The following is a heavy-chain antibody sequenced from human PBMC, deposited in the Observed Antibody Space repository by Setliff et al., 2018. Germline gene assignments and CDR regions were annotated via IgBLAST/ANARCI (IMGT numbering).Heavy chain of an antibody. Sequence: GGSLRLSCVASGFTFKNYGMHWVRQAPGKGLEWVAVIWYDGNNKDNADSVKGRFTISGDNSKNTLYLQMNSLRAEDTAVYFCAKSPVAYCSGAVCYPFDYWGQGTLVTVSS. D-gene: IGHD2-8*02. V-gene: IGHV3-33*06. CDR2: IWYDGNNK. CDR3: AKSPVAYCSGAVCYPFDY. J-gene: IGHJ4*02. CDR1: GFTFKNYG.